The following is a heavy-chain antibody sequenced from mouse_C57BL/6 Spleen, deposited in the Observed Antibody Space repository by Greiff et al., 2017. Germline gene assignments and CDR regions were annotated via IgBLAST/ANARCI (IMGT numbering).Heavy chain of an antibody. Sequence: EVQLVESEGGLVQPGSSMKLSCTASGFTFRDYYMAWVRQVPEKGLEWVANINYDGSSTYYLDSLKSRFIISRDNAKNILYLQMSSLKSEDTATYYCARILLLRYFDYWGQGTTLTVSS. CDR3: ARILLLRYFDY. CDR2: INYDGSST. J-gene: IGHJ2*01. V-gene: IGHV5-16*01. CDR1: GFTFRDYY. D-gene: IGHD1-1*01.